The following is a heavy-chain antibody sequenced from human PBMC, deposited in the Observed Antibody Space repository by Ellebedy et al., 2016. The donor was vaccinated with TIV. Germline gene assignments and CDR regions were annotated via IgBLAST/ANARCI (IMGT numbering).Heavy chain of an antibody. CDR2: INSDGSST. V-gene: IGHV3-74*01. CDR3: AKAVAAAGKGVFDY. Sequence: GGSLRLSXAASGFTFSSHWMNWVRQAPGKGLVWVSCINSDGSSTTYADSVKGRFTISRDNAKSTLYLQMNSLRAEDTAVYYCAKAVAAAGKGVFDYWGQGILVTVSS. D-gene: IGHD6-13*01. CDR1: GFTFSSHW. J-gene: IGHJ4*02.